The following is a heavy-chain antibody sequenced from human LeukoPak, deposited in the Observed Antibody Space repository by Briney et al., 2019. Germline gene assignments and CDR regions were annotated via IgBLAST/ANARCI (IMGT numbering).Heavy chain of an antibody. CDR1: GYTFTGYY. J-gene: IGHJ4*02. CDR3: ARWRQWLPPYYFDY. Sequence: ASVKVSCKASGYTFTGYYMHWVRQVPGQGLEWMGWINPNSGGTNYAQKFQGRVTMTRDTSISTAYMELSRLRSDDTAVYYCARWRQWLPPYYFDYWGQGTLVTVSS. D-gene: IGHD6-19*01. CDR2: INPNSGGT. V-gene: IGHV1-2*02.